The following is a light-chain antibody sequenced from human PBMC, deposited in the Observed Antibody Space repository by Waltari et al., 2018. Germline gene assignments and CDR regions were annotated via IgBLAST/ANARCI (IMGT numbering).Light chain of an antibody. CDR2: DTS. V-gene: IGKV3-11*01. CDR1: QGVRSY. Sequence: IVLTQSPATLSLFPGERATPSCRASQGVRSYLAWYQQKPGQAPRLLIYDTSYRATGVPVRFSGSGSGTDYTLTISSLEPEDFAVYYCQHRSVWPLTFGGGTKVEMK. J-gene: IGKJ4*01. CDR3: QHRSVWPLT.